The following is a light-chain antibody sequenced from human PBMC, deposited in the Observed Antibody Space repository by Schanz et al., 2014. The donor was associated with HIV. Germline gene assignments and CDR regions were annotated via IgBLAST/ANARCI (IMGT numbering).Light chain of an antibody. CDR2: DAS. V-gene: IGKV1-33*01. CDR3: QQYEDLPVT. CDR1: QDISNY. J-gene: IGKJ4*01. Sequence: DIQMTQSPSSLSASVGDRVTITCQASQDISNYLNWYQQKPGKAPMLLIYDASKLETGVPSRFSGSGSGTNFTFTITSLQPEDIATYFCQQYEDLPVTFGGGTKVEVK.